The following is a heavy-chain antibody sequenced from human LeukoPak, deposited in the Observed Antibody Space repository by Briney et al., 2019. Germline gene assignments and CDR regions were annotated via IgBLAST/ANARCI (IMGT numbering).Heavy chain of an antibody. CDR1: GYTFTSYY. CDR3: GRGRPSPVIRITMGRQDAFDI. Sequence: ASVKVSCKASGYTFTSYYMHWVRQAPGQGLEWMGWINPNNGSTNYAQKFQGRVTMTRDTSISTAYMELSRLRSDATAVYYCGRGRPSPVIRITMGRQDAFDIWGQGTMVTVSS. J-gene: IGHJ3*02. CDR2: INPNNGST. D-gene: IGHD3-10*01. V-gene: IGHV1-2*02.